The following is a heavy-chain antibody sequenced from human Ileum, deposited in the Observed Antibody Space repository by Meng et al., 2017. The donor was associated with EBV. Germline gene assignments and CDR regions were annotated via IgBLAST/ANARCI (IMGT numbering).Heavy chain of an antibody. V-gene: IGHV4-4*02. D-gene: IGHD2-8*01. CDR3: ARTGVGLAFDY. CDR2: IYHSGRT. CDR1: GESMTNNNW. Sequence: QVQRRESGPGLVKSSRTRSLTCGVSGESMTNNNWWTWVSQPPGKGLEWIGEIYHSGRTNYNPSLQSRATISVDMSKKQFSLKLRSVTAADTAVYYCARTGVGLAFDYWGLGTLVTVSS. J-gene: IGHJ4*02.